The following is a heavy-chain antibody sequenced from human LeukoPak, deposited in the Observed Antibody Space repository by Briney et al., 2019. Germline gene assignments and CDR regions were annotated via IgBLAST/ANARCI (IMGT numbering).Heavy chain of an antibody. CDR2: ISGSGGST. J-gene: IGHJ4*02. V-gene: IGHV3-23*01. Sequence: GGSLRLSCAASGFTFSSYAMSWVRQAPVKGLEWVSAISGSGGSTYYADSVKGRFTISRDNSKNTLYLQMNSLRAEDTAVYYCAKRYSSSSACFDYWGQGTLVTVSS. CDR3: AKRYSSSSACFDY. D-gene: IGHD6-6*01. CDR1: GFTFSSYA.